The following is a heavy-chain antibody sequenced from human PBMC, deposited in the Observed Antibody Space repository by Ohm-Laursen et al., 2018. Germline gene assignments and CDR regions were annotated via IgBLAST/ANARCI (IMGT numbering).Heavy chain of an antibody. D-gene: IGHD3-3*01. V-gene: IGHV1-46*02. CDR1: GYSFNSNH. CDR3: ARDFEWATDV. J-gene: IGHJ6*02. Sequence: SVKVSCKASGYSFNSNHMQWVRQAPGQGLEWMGIIKSKDDTTTYAQKFQGRVTMTKDRSTGTVYMELSRLRFDDTAVYYCARDFEWATDVWGQGTSVTVSS. CDR2: IKSKDDTT.